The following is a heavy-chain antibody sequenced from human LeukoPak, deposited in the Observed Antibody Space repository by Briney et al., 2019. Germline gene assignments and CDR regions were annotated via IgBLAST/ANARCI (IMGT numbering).Heavy chain of an antibody. CDR3: ARGGWYSTSRQEGNWFDP. Sequence: GSLRLSCEDSGFTFRSYEMNWVRQPPGKGLEWIGYIYYSGNTKYNPSLKSRVTISVDTSENQFSLKLSSVTAADTAVYYCARGGWYSTSRQEGNWFDPWGQGTLVTVSS. D-gene: IGHD6-6*01. CDR1: GFTFRSYE. V-gene: IGHV4-59*01. CDR2: IYYSGNT. J-gene: IGHJ5*02.